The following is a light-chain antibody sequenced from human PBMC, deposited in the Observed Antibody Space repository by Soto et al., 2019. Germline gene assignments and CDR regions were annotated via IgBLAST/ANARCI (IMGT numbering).Light chain of an antibody. J-gene: IGKJ1*01. V-gene: IGKV3-20*01. CDR2: GAS. CDR1: QSVSSSY. Sequence: DIVMTQSPDSLAVSLGERATLFCRASQSVSSSYLAWYQQKPGQAPRLLIYGASSRATGIPDRFSGSGSGTDFTLTISRLEPEDFAVYYCQQYGSSRAFGQGTKVDIK. CDR3: QQYGSSRA.